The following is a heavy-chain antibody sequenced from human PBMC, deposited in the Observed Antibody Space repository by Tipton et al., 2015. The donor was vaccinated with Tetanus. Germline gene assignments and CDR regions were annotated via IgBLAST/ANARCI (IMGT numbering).Heavy chain of an antibody. Sequence: TLSLTCTVSGGSIRSGGYYWTWIRQHPERGLEWIGYIYYTGNTYYNPSLKSRVTISVDMSKNQFSLKLTSLTAADTAVYFCARRLIQNWFDPWGQGTLVTVSS. CDR1: GGSIRSGGYY. D-gene: IGHD2-8*01. CDR3: ARRLIQNWFDP. V-gene: IGHV4-31*03. J-gene: IGHJ5*02. CDR2: IYYTGNT.